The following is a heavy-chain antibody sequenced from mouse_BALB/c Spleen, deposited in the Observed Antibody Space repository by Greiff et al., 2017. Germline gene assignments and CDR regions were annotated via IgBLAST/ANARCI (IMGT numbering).Heavy chain of an antibody. D-gene: IGHD2-4*01. CDR2: ISSGSSTI. CDR1: GFTFSSFG. CDR3: ARRYDYLYYAMDY. Sequence: EVNLVESGGGLVQPGGSRKLSCAASGFTFSSFGMHWVRQAPEKGLEWVAYISSGSSTIYYADTVKGRFTISRDNPKNTLFLQMTSLRSEDTAMYYCARRYDYLYYAMDYWGQGTSVTVSS. V-gene: IGHV5-17*02. J-gene: IGHJ4*01.